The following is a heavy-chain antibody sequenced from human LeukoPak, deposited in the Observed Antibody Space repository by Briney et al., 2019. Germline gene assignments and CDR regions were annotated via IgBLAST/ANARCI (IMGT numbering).Heavy chain of an antibody. V-gene: IGHV3-64*01. CDR3: VKSWGSTRPYYNYMAV. CDR2: ISNNGGST. CDR1: GFSFSSHT. D-gene: IGHD1-26*01. J-gene: IGHJ6*03. Sequence: GGSLRLSCAASGFSFSSHTMHWVRQAPGKGLEYVSAISNNGGSTYYANSVKGRFTISRDNSKNTLFLQMNSLRAEDTAVYYCVKSWGSTRPYYNYMAVWGKGNSVTVSS.